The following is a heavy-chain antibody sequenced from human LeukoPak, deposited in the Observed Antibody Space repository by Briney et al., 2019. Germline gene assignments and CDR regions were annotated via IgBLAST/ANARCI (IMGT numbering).Heavy chain of an antibody. J-gene: IGHJ4*02. CDR3: AREVLMGPRYFDY. V-gene: IGHV3-21*01. CDR1: GFTFSDYS. Sequence: GGSLRLSCAASGFTFSDYSMNWVRQAPGKGLEWVSSISSGSTYIYYAGSVKGRFTISRDNAKNSLYLQMNSLRAEDTAVYYCAREVLMGPRYFDYWGQGTLVTVSS. D-gene: IGHD3-10*01. CDR2: ISSGSTYI.